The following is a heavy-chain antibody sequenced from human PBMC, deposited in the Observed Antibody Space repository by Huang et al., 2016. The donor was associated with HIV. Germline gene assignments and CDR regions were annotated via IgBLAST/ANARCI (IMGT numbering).Heavy chain of an antibody. CDR1: GYTFTNYD. CDR2: MNPNTGNT. J-gene: IGHJ4*02. D-gene: IGHD4-17*01. CDR3: ARSAYGDLDY. V-gene: IGHV1-8*02. Sequence: QVHLVQSGAEVKKPGASVKVSCKASGYTFTNYDINWVRQAHGRGLEWMGWMNPNTGNTGFAQSCQGRVTMTRKTSITTAYMELTSLTSEDTAVYYCARSAYGDLDYWGLGTLVIVSS.